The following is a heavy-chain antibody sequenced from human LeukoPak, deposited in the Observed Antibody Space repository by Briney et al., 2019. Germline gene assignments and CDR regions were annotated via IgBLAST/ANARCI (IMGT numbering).Heavy chain of an antibody. CDR2: IYYSGST. J-gene: IGHJ4*02. Sequence: SETLSLTCTVSGGSISSGDYYWSWIRQPPGKGLEWIGYIYYSGSTYYNPSLKSRVTMSLDTSKSQFSLKLSSATAADSAVYYCARKFQYQLPSSHFFDYWGQGTLVTVSS. CDR3: ARKFQYQLPSSHFFDY. V-gene: IGHV4-30-4*08. D-gene: IGHD2-2*01. CDR1: GGSISSGDYY.